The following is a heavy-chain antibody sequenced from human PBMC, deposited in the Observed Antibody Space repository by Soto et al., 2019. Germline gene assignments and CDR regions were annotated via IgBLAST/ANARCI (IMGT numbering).Heavy chain of an antibody. D-gene: IGHD6-19*01. CDR2: ISGSGGST. CDR3: AKAPAVLPAPQFDY. V-gene: IGHV3-23*01. Sequence: SGGSLRLSCAASGFTFSSYAMSWVRQAPGKGLEWVSAISGSGGSTYYADSVKGRFTISRDNSKNTLYLQMNSLRAEDTAVYYCAKAPAVLPAPQFDYWGQGTLVTVSS. CDR1: GFTFSSYA. J-gene: IGHJ4*02.